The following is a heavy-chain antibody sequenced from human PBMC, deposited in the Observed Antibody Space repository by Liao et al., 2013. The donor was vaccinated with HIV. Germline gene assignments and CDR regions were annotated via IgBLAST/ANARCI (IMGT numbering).Heavy chain of an antibody. Sequence: QVQLQESGPGLVKPSETLSLTCTVSGGSISSYYWGWIRQPPGRAGVDWSIYYSGSTYYNPSLKSRVTISVDTSKNQFSLKLSSVTAADTAVYYCARSMLLRPNWFDPWGQGTLVTVSS. CDR3: ARSMLLRPNWFDP. CDR2: IYYSGST. CDR1: GGSISSYY. V-gene: IGHV4-39*07. J-gene: IGHJ5*02. D-gene: IGHD2-15*01.